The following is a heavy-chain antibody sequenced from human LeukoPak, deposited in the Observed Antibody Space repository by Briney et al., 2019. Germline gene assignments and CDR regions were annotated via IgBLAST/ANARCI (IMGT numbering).Heavy chain of an antibody. CDR3: ARDRTSDY. Sequence: GGSLRLSCAASGFTFSSYSISWLRQAPGKGLEWVSSISSSGSYIYYADSVEGRFTISRDNAKNSLYLQMNSLRAEDTAVYYCARDRTSDYWGQGTLVTVSS. CDR2: ISSSGSYI. V-gene: IGHV3-21*01. CDR1: GFTFSSYS. D-gene: IGHD3/OR15-3a*01. J-gene: IGHJ4*02.